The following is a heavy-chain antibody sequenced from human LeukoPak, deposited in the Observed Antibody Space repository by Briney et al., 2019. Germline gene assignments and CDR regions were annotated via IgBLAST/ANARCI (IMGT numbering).Heavy chain of an antibody. Sequence: GGSLRLPCAACGFTFSSYWVHWVRQAPAKGLVWVSRINNDGSSTSYADSVKGRFTISRDNAKNTLYLQMKRLRVEDTAVYYCARPRDCSGGSCYSTLFDYWGQGTLVTVSS. CDR2: INNDGSST. CDR3: ARPRDCSGGSCYSTLFDY. V-gene: IGHV3-74*01. CDR1: GFTFSSYW. J-gene: IGHJ4*02. D-gene: IGHD2-15*01.